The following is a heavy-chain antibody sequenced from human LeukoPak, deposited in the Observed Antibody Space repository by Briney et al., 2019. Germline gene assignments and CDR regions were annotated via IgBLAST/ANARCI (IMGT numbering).Heavy chain of an antibody. D-gene: IGHD3-10*01. CDR1: GFTFSSNG. CDR2: VWFDGSNK. Sequence: GGSLRLSGAASGFTFSSNGMHWVRQAPGKGLEWVAVVWFDGSNKYYADSVKGRFTISRDNSKNTLYLQMNSLRAEDTAVYYCAREYGSVLGDYWGQGTLVAVSS. V-gene: IGHV3-33*01. J-gene: IGHJ4*02. CDR3: AREYGSVLGDY.